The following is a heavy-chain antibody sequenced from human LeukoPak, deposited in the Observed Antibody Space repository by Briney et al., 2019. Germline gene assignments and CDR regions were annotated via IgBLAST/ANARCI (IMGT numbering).Heavy chain of an antibody. CDR1: GFTFSSNG. D-gene: IGHD2-2*01. Sequence: GGSVRLSCAASGFTFSSNGMSWVRQAPGKGLEWVSNISGSGGSTYYADSVRGRFTISRDNSKNTLYLQMNSLRAEDTAVYYCAKATMCSSASCRRPYFDYWGQGTLVTVSS. J-gene: IGHJ4*02. CDR2: ISGSGGST. CDR3: AKATMCSSASCRRPYFDY. V-gene: IGHV3-23*01.